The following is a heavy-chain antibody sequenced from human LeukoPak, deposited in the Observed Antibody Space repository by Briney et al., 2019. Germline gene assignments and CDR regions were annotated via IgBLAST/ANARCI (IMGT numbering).Heavy chain of an antibody. V-gene: IGHV3-33*01. D-gene: IGHD4-17*01. Sequence: GGSLRLSCAASGFTFSSYGMHWVRQAPGKGLEWVAVIWYDGSNKYYADSVKGRFTISRDNSKNTLYLQMNSLRAEDTAVYYCARGNYGDYVSFDYWGQGTLVTVSS. J-gene: IGHJ4*02. CDR2: IWYDGSNK. CDR3: ARGNYGDYVSFDY. CDR1: GFTFSSYG.